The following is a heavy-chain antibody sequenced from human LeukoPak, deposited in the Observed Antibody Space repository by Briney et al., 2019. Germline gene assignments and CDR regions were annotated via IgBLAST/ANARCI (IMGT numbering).Heavy chain of an antibody. V-gene: IGHV1-69*13. D-gene: IGHD2-15*01. Sequence: ASVKVSCKASGGTFSSYAISWVRQAPGQGLEWMGGIIPIFGTANYAQKLQGRVTITADESTSTAYMELSSLRSEDTAVYYCARVGAYCSGGSCYGVTYYYYYMDVWGKGTTVTVSS. CDR3: ARVGAYCSGGSCYGVTYYYYYMDV. CDR1: GGTFSSYA. J-gene: IGHJ6*03. CDR2: IIPIFGTA.